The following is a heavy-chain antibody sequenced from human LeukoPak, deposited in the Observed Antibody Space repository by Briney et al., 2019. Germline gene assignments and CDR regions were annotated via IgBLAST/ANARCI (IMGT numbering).Heavy chain of an antibody. J-gene: IGHJ4*02. D-gene: IGHD3-9*01. V-gene: IGHV4-39*07. Sequence: SETLSLTCTVSGGSISSSSYYWGWIRQPPGKGLEWIGSIYYSGSTYYNPSLKSRVTISVDTSKNQFSLKLSSVTAADTAVCYCAREAANVLRYFDWYSAARYFDYWGQGTLVTVSS. CDR3: AREAANVLRYFDWYSAARYFDY. CDR1: GGSISSSSYY. CDR2: IYYSGST.